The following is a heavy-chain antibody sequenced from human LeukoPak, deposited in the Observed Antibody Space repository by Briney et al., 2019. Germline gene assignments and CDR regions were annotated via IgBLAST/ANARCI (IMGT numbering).Heavy chain of an antibody. Sequence: PSETLSLTCADYGGSFSGYYWSWIRQPPGKGLEWIGEINHSGSTNYNPSLKSRVTISVDTSKNQFSLKLSSVTAADTAVYYCARGRASMVRGVIISRYFDYWGQGTLVTVSS. CDR1: GGSFSGYY. D-gene: IGHD3-10*01. V-gene: IGHV4-34*01. J-gene: IGHJ4*02. CDR3: ARGRASMVRGVIISRYFDY. CDR2: INHSGST.